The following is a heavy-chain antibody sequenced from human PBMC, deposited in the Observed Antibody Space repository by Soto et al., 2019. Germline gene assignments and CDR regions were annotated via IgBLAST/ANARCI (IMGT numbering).Heavy chain of an antibody. V-gene: IGHV2-5*01. D-gene: IGHD2-21*02. Sequence: SGPTLVNPTHTLTLTCTFSGFSLSTSGVGVGWIRQPPGKALEWLALIYWNDDKRYSPSLKSRLTITKDTSKNQVVLTMTNMDPVDTATYYCAHSIDPLLPWVTAIPVHWGQGTLVTVSS. CDR3: AHSIDPLLPWVTAIPVH. CDR1: GFSLSTSGVG. J-gene: IGHJ1*01. CDR2: IYWNDDK.